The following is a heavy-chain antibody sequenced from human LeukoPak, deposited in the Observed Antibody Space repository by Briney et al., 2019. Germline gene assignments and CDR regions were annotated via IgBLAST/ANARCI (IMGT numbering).Heavy chain of an antibody. J-gene: IGHJ4*02. Sequence: PGGSLRLSCAASGFAFSSSSMNWVRQAPGKGLEWISYISSDSNIIYYADSVKGRSTISRDNAKNALYLQMNSLRAEDTAVYYCARTFDYWGRGTLVTVSS. CDR1: GFAFSSSS. V-gene: IGHV3-48*04. CDR3: ARTFDY. CDR2: ISSDSNII.